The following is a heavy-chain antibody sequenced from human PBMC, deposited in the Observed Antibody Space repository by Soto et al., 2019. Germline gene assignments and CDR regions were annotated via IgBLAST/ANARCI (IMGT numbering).Heavy chain of an antibody. CDR3: ATRPYDSSGHYHPTYPYYFDY. D-gene: IGHD3-22*01. CDR1: GFTFSSYG. V-gene: IGHV3-30*03. Sequence: GGSLRLSCAASGFTFSSYGMHWVRQAPGKGLEWVAVISYDGSNKYYADSVKGRFTISRDNSKNTLYLQMNSLRAEETAVYYCATRPYDSSGHYHPTYPYYFDYWGQGTLVTVYS. CDR2: ISYDGSNK. J-gene: IGHJ4*02.